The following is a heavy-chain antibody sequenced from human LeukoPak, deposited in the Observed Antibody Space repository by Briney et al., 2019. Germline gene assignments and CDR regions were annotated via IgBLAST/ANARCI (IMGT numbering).Heavy chain of an antibody. CDR3: AKDLSDPVMVIDS. J-gene: IGHJ4*02. V-gene: IGHV3-23*01. CDR2: ISGSGGST. D-gene: IGHD5-18*01. Sequence: PGGSLRLSCAASGFTFSSYGMSWVRQAPGKGLEWVSGISGSGGSTYYADSVKGRFTISRDNSKNTLYLQMNSLRAEDTAVYYCAKDLSDPVMVIDSWGQVTLVTVSS. CDR1: GFTFSSYG.